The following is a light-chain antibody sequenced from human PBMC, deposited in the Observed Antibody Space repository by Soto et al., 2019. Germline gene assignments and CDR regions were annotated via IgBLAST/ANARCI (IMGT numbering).Light chain of an antibody. J-gene: IGLJ3*02. CDR3: AAWDDSLSGGV. CDR1: SSNIGSNY. CDR2: SNN. Sequence: QSVLTQPPSASGTPGQRVTISCSGSSSNIGSNYVYWYQQLPGTAPKLLIYSNNQRPSGVPDRFSGSKSGTSASLAISGLRSEDEAVYYCAAWDDSLSGGVFGGGTKLTVL. V-gene: IGLV1-47*02.